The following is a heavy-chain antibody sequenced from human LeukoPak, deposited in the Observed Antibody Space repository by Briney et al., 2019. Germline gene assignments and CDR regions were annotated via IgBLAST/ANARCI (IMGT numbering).Heavy chain of an antibody. CDR1: GFTFSSYA. D-gene: IGHD6-19*01. CDR2: ISGSGGST. CDR3: ANPESNLYSSGFPFDY. J-gene: IGHJ4*02. Sequence: GGSLRLSCAASGFTFSSYAMSWVRQAPGKGLEWVSAISGSGGSTYYADSVKGRFTISRDNSKNTLYLQMNSLRAEDTAVYYWANPESNLYSSGFPFDYCGQGTLFTVSS. V-gene: IGHV3-23*01.